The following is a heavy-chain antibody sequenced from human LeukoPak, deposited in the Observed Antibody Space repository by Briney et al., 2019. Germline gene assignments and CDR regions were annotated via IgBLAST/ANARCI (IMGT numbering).Heavy chain of an antibody. D-gene: IGHD1/OR15-1a*01. J-gene: IGHJ4*02. CDR1: GFIFSSYS. V-gene: IGHV3-48*04. CDR2: ISDSGSTI. Sequence: GGSLRLSCAASGFIFSSYSMNWVRQAPGKGLEWVSYISDSGSTIYYADSVKGRFTISRDNTKNSLYLQMNSLRAEDTAVYYCARMFPTTFDYWGLGTLVTVSS. CDR3: ARMFPTTFDY.